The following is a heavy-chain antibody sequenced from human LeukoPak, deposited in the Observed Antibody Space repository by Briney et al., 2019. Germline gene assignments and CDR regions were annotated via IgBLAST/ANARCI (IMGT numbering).Heavy chain of an antibody. D-gene: IGHD6-6*01. CDR2: ISSSSSTI. V-gene: IGHV3-48*04. Sequence: GGSLRLSCAASGFTFSSYSMNWVRQAPGKGLEWVSYISSSSSTIYYADSVKGRFTISRDNAKNSLYLQMNSLRAEDTAVYYCATYKKQLVVYYYYMDVWGKGTTVTVSS. CDR1: GFTFSSYS. CDR3: ATYKKQLVVYYYYMDV. J-gene: IGHJ6*03.